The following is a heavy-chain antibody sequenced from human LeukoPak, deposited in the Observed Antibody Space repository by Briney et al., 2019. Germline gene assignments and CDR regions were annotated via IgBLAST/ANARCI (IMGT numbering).Heavy chain of an antibody. J-gene: IGHJ4*02. CDR1: VFTFTYYA. CDR3: ARQGDTGSWYFDY. CDR2: ISHDGSNQ. Sequence: GGSLRLSCAVSVFTFTYYAMHWVRQAPGKGLEWVAVISHDGSNQQYADSVTGQVTISRDNSKSTLYLQMDSLRAGDTAVYYCARQGDTGSWYFDYWGQGTLVTVSS. V-gene: IGHV3-30-3*01. D-gene: IGHD2-21*02.